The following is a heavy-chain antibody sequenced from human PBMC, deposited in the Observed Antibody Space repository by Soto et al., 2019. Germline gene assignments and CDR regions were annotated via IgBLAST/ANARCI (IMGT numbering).Heavy chain of an antibody. V-gene: IGHV1-69*08. CDR2: IIPVLVLP. CDR3: ARDRCSSTTCARGYWDFDL. Sequence: QVQLVQSGAEVKKPGSSVKVSCKASGGTFSSYTISWVRQAPGQGLEWMGRIIPVLVLPNYAQKFQGRVTITAEKSTSTAYMELSSLRSEDTAVYYCARDRCSSTTCARGYWDFDLWGRGTLVTVTS. J-gene: IGHJ2*01. D-gene: IGHD2-2*01. CDR1: GGTFSSYT.